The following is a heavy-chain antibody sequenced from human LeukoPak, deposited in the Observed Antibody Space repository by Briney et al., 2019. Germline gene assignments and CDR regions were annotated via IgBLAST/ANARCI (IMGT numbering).Heavy chain of an antibody. J-gene: IGHJ4*02. D-gene: IGHD4-17*01. CDR3: ARHAVYGDYAASRTFYFDY. CDR2: IYPGDSET. V-gene: IGHV5-51*01. Sequence: GESLKISCKGYGYSFTGYWIGWVRQMPGKGLEWMAFIYPGDSETRYSPSFQGQVTISVDKSINTAYLQWSSLKASDTAIYYCARHAVYGDYAASRTFYFDYWGQGTLVTVSS. CDR1: GYSFTGYW.